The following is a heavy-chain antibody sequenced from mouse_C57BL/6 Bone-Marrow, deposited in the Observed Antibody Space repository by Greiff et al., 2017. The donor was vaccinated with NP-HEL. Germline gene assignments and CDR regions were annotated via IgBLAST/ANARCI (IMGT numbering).Heavy chain of an antibody. V-gene: IGHV14-4*01. D-gene: IGHD1-1*01. CDR2: IDPENGDT. CDR3: TTSGSSPYWYFDV. J-gene: IGHJ1*03. CDR1: GFNIKDDY. Sequence: VQLQQSGAELVRPGASVKLSCTASGFNIKDDYMHWVKQRPEQGLEWIGWIDPENGDTAYASKFQGKATITADTSSNTAYLQLSSLTSEDTAVYYCTTSGSSPYWYFDVWGTGTTVTVSS.